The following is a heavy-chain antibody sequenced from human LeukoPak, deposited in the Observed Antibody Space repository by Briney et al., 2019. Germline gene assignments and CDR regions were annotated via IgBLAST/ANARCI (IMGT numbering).Heavy chain of an antibody. CDR1: GDSVSNNRAA. D-gene: IGHD6-13*01. V-gene: IGHV6-1*01. CDR2: TYYRFKWYN. Sequence: SQTLSLTCAISGDSVSNNRAAWNWIRQSPSRGLEWLGRTYYRFKWYNDYALSVSSRISFNPDTSKNQLSLQLISVTPEDTAVYYCARGAAAGSPFDYWGQGILVTVSS. J-gene: IGHJ4*02. CDR3: ARGAAAGSPFDY.